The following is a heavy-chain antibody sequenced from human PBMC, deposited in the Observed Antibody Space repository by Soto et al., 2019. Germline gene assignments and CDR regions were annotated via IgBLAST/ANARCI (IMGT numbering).Heavy chain of an antibody. Sequence: ASVKVSCKASGYAFTTTYITWVRQAPGQGLEWMGWISAYNGGTKYAQKFEGRVTLTTDASTSTAYMELRNLRSDDTALYYCGRVPGYYDSGRYQDRIDYWGQGTLVTVSS. CDR3: GRVPGYYDSGRYQDRIDY. J-gene: IGHJ4*02. CDR1: GYAFTTTY. D-gene: IGHD3-22*01. CDR2: ISAYNGGT. V-gene: IGHV1-18*01.